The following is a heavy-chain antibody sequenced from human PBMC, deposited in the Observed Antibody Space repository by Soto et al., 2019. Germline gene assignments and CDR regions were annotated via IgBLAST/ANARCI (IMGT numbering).Heavy chain of an antibody. Sequence: QVQLVQSGAEVKKPGSSVKVSCKASGGTFSSYTISWVRQAPGQGLEWMGRIIPILGIANYAQKFQGRVTITADKSTSTAYMELSSLSSEHTAVYYCAADYGGGCYWGQGTLVTVSS. CDR1: GGTFSSYT. CDR3: AADYGGGCY. V-gene: IGHV1-69*02. D-gene: IGHD4-17*01. CDR2: IIPILGIA. J-gene: IGHJ4*02.